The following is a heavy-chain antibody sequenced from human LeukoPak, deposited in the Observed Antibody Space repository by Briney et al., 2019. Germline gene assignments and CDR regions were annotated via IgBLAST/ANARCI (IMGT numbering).Heavy chain of an antibody. V-gene: IGHV4-31*03. D-gene: IGHD2-8*02. CDR3: ARWQYWDTGGYFDY. CDR2: IYYSGST. CDR1: GGSISGGAYY. J-gene: IGHJ4*02. Sequence: WQTLSLTCTVSGGSISGGAYYWSCIRQHPGKGLEWIGYIYYSGSTYYNPSLKSRVDISVDTSKNQVFLKLNSVTAADTAVYYCARWQYWDTGGYFDYWGPGSLGTVSS.